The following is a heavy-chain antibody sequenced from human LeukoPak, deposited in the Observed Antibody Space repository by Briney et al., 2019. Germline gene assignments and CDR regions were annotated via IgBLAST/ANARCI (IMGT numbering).Heavy chain of an antibody. J-gene: IGHJ4*02. D-gene: IGHD3-10*01. CDR1: GGSFSGYY. Sequence: SETLSLTCAVYGGSFSGYYWSWIRQPPGKGLEWIGEINHSGSTNYNPSLKSRVTISVDTSKNQFSLKLSSVTAADTAVYYCARGPIYYYGSGSYYAWFDYWGQGTLVTASS. CDR2: INHSGST. CDR3: ARGPIYYYGSGSYYAWFDY. V-gene: IGHV4-34*01.